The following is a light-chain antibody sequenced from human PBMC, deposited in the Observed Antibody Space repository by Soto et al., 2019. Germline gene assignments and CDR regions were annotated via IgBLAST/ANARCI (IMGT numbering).Light chain of an antibody. CDR3: QQYDTSPRT. Sequence: EIVLTQSPGTLSLSPGERATLSCRASQSVSSNYLAWYQQKRGQAPRLLIYGASSRATGIPTRFSGIGSGTDFTLTISRLEPEDFAVYYYQQYDTSPRTFGQGTKVEI. CDR1: QSVSSNY. J-gene: IGKJ1*01. CDR2: GAS. V-gene: IGKV3-20*01.